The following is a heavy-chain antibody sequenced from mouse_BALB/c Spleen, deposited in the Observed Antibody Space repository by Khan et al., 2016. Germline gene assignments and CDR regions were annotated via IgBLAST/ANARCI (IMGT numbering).Heavy chain of an antibody. CDR1: GFSLTSYG. CDR2: IWAGGST. V-gene: IGHV2-9*02. J-gene: IGHJ4*01. CDR3: ARDDYDGLYYYAMDY. D-gene: IGHD2-4*01. Sequence: QVQLKESGPGLVAPSQSLSITCTVSGFSLTSYGVHWVRQPPGKGLEWLGVIWAGGSTNYNSALMSRLSISKDNSKRQVFLKMNSLQTDDTAMYYCARDDYDGLYYYAMDYWGQGTSVTVSS.